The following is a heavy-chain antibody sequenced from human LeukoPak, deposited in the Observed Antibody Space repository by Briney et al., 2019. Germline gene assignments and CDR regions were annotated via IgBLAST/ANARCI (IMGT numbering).Heavy chain of an antibody. D-gene: IGHD6-13*01. V-gene: IGHV4-34*01. CDR2: INHSGST. Sequence: SETLSLTCAVSRGSFSAYYWTWIRQPPGKGLEWIGEINHSGSTNYNPSPKRRVTISVDTSKKQFSLKLGSVTAADTAVYYCARGSRSYSSSSTNAFDIWGQGTMVTVSS. CDR3: ARGSRSYSSSSTNAFDI. J-gene: IGHJ3*02. CDR1: RGSFSAYY.